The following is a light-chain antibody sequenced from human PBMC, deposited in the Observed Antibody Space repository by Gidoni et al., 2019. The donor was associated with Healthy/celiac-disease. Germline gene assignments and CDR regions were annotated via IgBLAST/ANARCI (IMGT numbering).Light chain of an antibody. CDR3: QQLNSYLPLT. CDR2: AAS. CDR1: QGISSY. Sequence: DIQLTQSPSFLSASVGDRVTITCRASQGISSYLAWYQQKPGKAPKLLIYAASTLQSWVPSRFSGSGSGTEFTLTLSSLQPEDFATYYCQQLNSYLPLTFXGXTKVEIK. J-gene: IGKJ4*01. V-gene: IGKV1-9*01.